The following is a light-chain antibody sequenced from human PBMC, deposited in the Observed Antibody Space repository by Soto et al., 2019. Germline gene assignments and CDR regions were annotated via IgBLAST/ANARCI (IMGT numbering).Light chain of an antibody. Sequence: QSVLTQPPSASGTPGQRVIISCSGSSSNIGSHTVNWYQQLPGTAPKLLIFNTNQRPSGVPDRFSGSKSGTSASLAISGLQSDDEADYYCPAWDDSLNGWVFGGGTKLTVL. CDR1: SSNIGSHT. V-gene: IGLV1-44*01. CDR2: NTN. CDR3: PAWDDSLNGWV. J-gene: IGLJ3*02.